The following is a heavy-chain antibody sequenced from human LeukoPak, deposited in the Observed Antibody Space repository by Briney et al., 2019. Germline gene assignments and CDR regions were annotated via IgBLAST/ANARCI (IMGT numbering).Heavy chain of an antibody. Sequence: GGSLRLSCAASGFTFSRYSMNWVRQAPGKGLEWVSSISISSNYKYYPDSLKGRFTISRDNAKNSLYLQMNSLRAEDTAVYYCARGDSSGWYFDYWGQGTLVTVSS. CDR1: GFTFSRYS. D-gene: IGHD6-19*01. V-gene: IGHV3-21*01. J-gene: IGHJ4*02. CDR3: ARGDSSGWYFDY. CDR2: ISISSNYK.